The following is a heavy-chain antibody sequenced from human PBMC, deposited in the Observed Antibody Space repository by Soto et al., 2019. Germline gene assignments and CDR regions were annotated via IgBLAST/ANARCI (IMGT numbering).Heavy chain of an antibody. V-gene: IGHV4-4*02. Sequence: SETLSLTCTVSGDSCSSDSWWSCVRQPPGKGLEWIGEIHHSGSTNYNSSLTSRVSISIDKSKNQFSLNLYSVTAADAAVFYCARAPRGYGMDVWGQGTTVTVSS. CDR3: ARAPRGYGMDV. CDR1: GDSCSSDSW. J-gene: IGHJ6*02. CDR2: IHHSGST.